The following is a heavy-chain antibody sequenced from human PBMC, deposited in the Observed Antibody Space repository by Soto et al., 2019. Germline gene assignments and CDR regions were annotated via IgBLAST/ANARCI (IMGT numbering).Heavy chain of an antibody. CDR3: ARLEVTTEARFDY. Sequence: PSETQSLTCTVSGGSISSYYWSWIRQPPGKGLEWIGYIYYSGNINYNPSLKSRVTISVDTSKNQFSLKLISVTAADTAVYYCARLEVTTEARFDYWGQGTLVTVSS. CDR2: IYYSGNI. V-gene: IGHV4-59*08. CDR1: GGSISSYY. D-gene: IGHD4-17*01. J-gene: IGHJ4*02.